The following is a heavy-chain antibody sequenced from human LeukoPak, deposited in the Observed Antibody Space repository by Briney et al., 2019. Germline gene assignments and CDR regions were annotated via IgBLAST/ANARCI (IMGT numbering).Heavy chain of an antibody. CDR3: ARDGTYSGYYFDY. V-gene: IGHV3-53*01. CDR1: GLTVSSNY. D-gene: IGHD1-26*01. J-gene: IGHJ4*02. Sequence: GGSLRLSCAASGLTVSSNYMSWVRQAPGKGLEWVSVIYSGGSTYYADSVKGRFTISRDNSKNTLYLQMNSLRAEDTAVYYCARDGTYSGYYFDYWGQGTLVTVSS. CDR2: IYSGGST.